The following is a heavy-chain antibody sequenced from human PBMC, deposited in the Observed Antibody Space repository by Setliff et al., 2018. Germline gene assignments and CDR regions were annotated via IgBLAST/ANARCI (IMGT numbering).Heavy chain of an antibody. CDR1: GYSFSNFW. D-gene: IGHD6-25*01. V-gene: IGHV5-10-1*01. CDR3: TRGGYDSGV. CDR2: IEPTDSYT. J-gene: IGHJ4*02. Sequence: GESLKISCKASGYSFSNFWINWVRQLPGKGLEWMGRIEPTDSYTNYSPSFQGHVTISIDKSITTAYLHWSSLKASDTAMYDCTRGGYDSGVWGQGTVVTVSS.